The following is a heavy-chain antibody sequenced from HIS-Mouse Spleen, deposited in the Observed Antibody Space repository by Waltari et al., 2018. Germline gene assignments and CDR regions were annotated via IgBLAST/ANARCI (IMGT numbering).Heavy chain of an antibody. Sequence: QLQLQESGPGLVKPSETLSLTCTVSVGSISSSSYSCGWIRQPPGKGLEWIGSIYYSGSTYYNPSLKSRVTISVDTSKNQFSLKLSSVTAADTAVYYCAREIPYSSSWYDWYFDLWGRGTLVTVSS. CDR1: VGSISSSSYS. V-gene: IGHV4-39*07. D-gene: IGHD6-13*01. CDR3: AREIPYSSSWYDWYFDL. J-gene: IGHJ2*01. CDR2: IYYSGST.